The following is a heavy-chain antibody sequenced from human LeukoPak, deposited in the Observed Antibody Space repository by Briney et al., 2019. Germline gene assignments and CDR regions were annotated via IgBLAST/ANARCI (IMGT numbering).Heavy chain of an antibody. D-gene: IGHD3-16*01. CDR3: ARVGGAGLYYFDY. V-gene: IGHV1-46*03. CDR1: GYTFTSYY. Sequence: GASVKVSCKASGYTFTSYYIHWVRQAPGQGLEWMGIINPSGGSTSHAQKFQGRVTMTRDTSTSTVYMELSSLRSEDTAVYYCARVGGAGLYYFDYWGQGTLVTVSS. J-gene: IGHJ4*02. CDR2: INPSGGST.